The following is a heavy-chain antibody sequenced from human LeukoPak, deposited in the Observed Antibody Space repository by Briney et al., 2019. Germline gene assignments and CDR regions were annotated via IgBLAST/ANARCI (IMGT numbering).Heavy chain of an antibody. J-gene: IGHJ3*01. CDR2: MNPNSGNT. CDR1: GYTFTSYD. Sequence: ASVKVSCKASGYTFTSYDINWVRQATGQGLEWMGWMNPNSGNTDYAQKFQDRLTMTRDTSISTAYMEFSRLRSDDTAVYYCARTSGTLTSDALDVWGQGTMVIVSS. V-gene: IGHV1-8*02. D-gene: IGHD1-1*01. CDR3: ARTSGTLTSDALDV.